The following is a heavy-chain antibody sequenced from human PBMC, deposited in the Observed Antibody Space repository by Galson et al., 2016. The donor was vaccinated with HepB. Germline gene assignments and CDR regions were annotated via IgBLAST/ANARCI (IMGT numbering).Heavy chain of an antibody. CDR3: ARGAEPYGEYPRAFDP. D-gene: IGHD4-17*01. J-gene: IGHJ5*02. CDR2: ISSSSNYK. V-gene: IGHV3-21*01. CDR1: GFTLSGYS. Sequence: SLRLSCAASGFTLSGYSMNWVRQAPGKGLEWVSSISSSSNYKYQADSLKGRFTISRDKAKNSLYLQMNSLRAEDTVVYFCARGAEPYGEYPRAFDPWGQGTLVTVSS.